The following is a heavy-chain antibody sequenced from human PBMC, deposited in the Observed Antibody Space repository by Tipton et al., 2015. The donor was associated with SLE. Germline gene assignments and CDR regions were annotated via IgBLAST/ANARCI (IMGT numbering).Heavy chain of an antibody. CDR3: ARGVAYYYDFGALDI. V-gene: IGHV4-34*01. D-gene: IGHD3-22*01. CDR2: INYSGST. J-gene: IGHJ3*02. Sequence: LVKPTETLSLVCVVNRGSLTGYSWNWIRQFPGKGLEWIGEINYSGSTNYNPSLKSRVTISIGTSKNQLSLELSSVTAADMAVYYCARGVAYYYDFGALDIWGQGTMVTVSS. CDR1: RGSLTGYS.